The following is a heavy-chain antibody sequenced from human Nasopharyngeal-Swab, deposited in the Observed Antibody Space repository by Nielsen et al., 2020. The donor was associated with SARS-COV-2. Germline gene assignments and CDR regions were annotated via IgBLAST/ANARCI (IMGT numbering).Heavy chain of an antibody. D-gene: IGHD2-2*01. Sequence: WIRKGPGKGLEWIGSIYHSGGGYYNPSLKSRVTTSVDTSKNQFSLKLSSVTAADTAVYYCARDGKYQVPDLSYYIDVWGKGTTVTVSS. V-gene: IGHV4-38-2*02. CDR2: IYHSGGG. CDR3: ARDGKYQVPDLSYYIDV. J-gene: IGHJ6*03.